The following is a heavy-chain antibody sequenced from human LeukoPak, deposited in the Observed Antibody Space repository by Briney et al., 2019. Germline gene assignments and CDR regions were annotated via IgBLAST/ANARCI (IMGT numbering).Heavy chain of an antibody. V-gene: IGHV1-46*01. CDR1: GDTFSSYY. D-gene: IGHD1-26*01. CDR2: MNPSGGSI. CDR3: ARGEHSFDY. J-gene: IGHJ4*02. Sequence: GASVKVSCKASGDTFSSYYVHWVRQAPGQGLEWMGIMNPSGGSIRYAQKFQGRVTMTTDTSTSTAYMELRSLRSDDAAVYYCARGEHSFDYWGQGTLVTVSS.